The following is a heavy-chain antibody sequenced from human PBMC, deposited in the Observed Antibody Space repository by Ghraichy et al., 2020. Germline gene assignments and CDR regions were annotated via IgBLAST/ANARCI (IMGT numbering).Heavy chain of an antibody. D-gene: IGHD5/OR15-5a*01. CDR2: IYFSGST. V-gene: IGHV4-59*01. J-gene: IGHJ5*02. Sequence: ESLNISCTVSGGSISSYYWSWIRQPPGKGLEWIGYIYFSGSTNYNPTLKSRVTISVDTSKNQFSLKLSSVTAADTAVYYCARHPGVYVGFDPWGQGTLVTVSS. CDR1: GGSISSYY. CDR3: ARHPGVYVGFDP.